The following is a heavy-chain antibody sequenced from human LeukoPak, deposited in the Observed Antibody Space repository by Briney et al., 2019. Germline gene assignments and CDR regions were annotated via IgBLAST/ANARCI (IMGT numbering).Heavy chain of an antibody. V-gene: IGHV3-23*01. D-gene: IGHD6-6*01. CDR3: AKDKEYSSSSFFGRTDY. Sequence: GGSLRLSCAASGFTFSSYAMSWVRQAPGKGLEWVSAISGSGDSTYYADADSVQGRFTTSRDNSKNTLYLQMSSLSAEDTAVYYCAKDKEYSSSSFFGRTDYWGQGILVTVSS. CDR2: ISGSGDST. J-gene: IGHJ4*02. CDR1: GFTFSSYA.